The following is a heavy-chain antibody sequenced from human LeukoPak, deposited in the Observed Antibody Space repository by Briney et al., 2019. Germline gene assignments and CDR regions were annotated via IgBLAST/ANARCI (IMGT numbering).Heavy chain of an antibody. V-gene: IGHV4-4*07. CDR2: VYSSGST. Sequence: SETLSLTCTVSGGSMSDYYWIWIRQPAGKGLEWIGRVYSSGSTNHNPSLNSRVTVSTDTSKNQFSLKLSSVTAADTAVYYCARVGGGAFGIWGQGTVVAVSS. CDR3: ARVGGGAFGI. D-gene: IGHD1-26*01. J-gene: IGHJ3*02. CDR1: GGSMSDYY.